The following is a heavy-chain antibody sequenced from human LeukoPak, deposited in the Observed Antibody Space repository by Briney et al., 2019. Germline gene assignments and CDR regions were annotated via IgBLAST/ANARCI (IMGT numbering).Heavy chain of an antibody. CDR1: GGTFSSYA. D-gene: IGHD2-2*01. Sequence: SVKVSCKASGGTFSSYAISWVRQAPGQGLEWMGGIIPIFGTANYAQKFQGRVTITADESTSTAYMELSSLRSEDTAVYYCARGPIVVVPAASLDYYYMDVWGKGTTVTVSS. CDR2: IIPIFGTA. CDR3: ARGPIVVVPAASLDYYYMDV. J-gene: IGHJ6*03. V-gene: IGHV1-69*13.